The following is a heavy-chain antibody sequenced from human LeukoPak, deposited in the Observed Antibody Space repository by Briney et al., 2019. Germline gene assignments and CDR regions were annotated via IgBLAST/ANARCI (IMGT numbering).Heavy chain of an antibody. V-gene: IGHV3-23*01. CDR1: GFTFSSYA. D-gene: IGHD2-2*01. CDR3: AKDLSRGYCSSTSCYNWFDL. Sequence: GASLRLSCAASGFTFSSYAMSWVRQAPGKGLEWVSAISGSGGSTYYADSVKGRFTISRDNSKNTLYLQMNSLRAEDTAVYYCAKDLSRGYCSSTSCYNWFDLWGQGTLVTVSS. CDR2: ISGSGGST. J-gene: IGHJ5*02.